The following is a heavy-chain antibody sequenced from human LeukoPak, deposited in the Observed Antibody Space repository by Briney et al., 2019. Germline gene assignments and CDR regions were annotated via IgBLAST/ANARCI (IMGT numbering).Heavy chain of an antibody. D-gene: IGHD1-26*01. V-gene: IGHV3-7*01. CDR2: IKKDGSEK. J-gene: IGHJ3*02. CDR1: GGSISSYY. Sequence: LSLTCTVSGGSISSYYWSWVRQAPGKGLEWVANIKKDGSEKYYVDSVRGRFTISRDNAKNSLYLQMNSLRADDTAVYYCARQETSSYNGAFDIWGQGTMVTVSS. CDR3: ARQETSSYNGAFDI.